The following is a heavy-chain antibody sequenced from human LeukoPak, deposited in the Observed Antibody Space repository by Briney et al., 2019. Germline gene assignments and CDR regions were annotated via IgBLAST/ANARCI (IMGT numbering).Heavy chain of an antibody. CDR3: ARGYSGYDYDY. CDR1: GFTFSSYG. CDR2: IWYDGSNK. Sequence: GGSLRLSCAASGFTFSSYGMHWVRQAPGKGLEWVAVIWYDGSNKYYADSVKGRFTISRDNSKNTLYLQMNSLRAEDTAVYYCARGYSGYDYDYWGQGTLVTVSS. D-gene: IGHD5-12*01. V-gene: IGHV3-33*01. J-gene: IGHJ4*02.